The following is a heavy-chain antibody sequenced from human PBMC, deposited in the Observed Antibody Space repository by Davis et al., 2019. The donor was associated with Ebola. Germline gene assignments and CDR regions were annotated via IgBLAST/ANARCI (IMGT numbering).Heavy chain of an antibody. J-gene: IGHJ6*02. CDR1: GGSISSSSYY. D-gene: IGHD3-3*01. CDR2: IYYSGST. Sequence: SETLSLTCTVSGGSISSSSYYWGWIRQPPGKGLEWIGSIYYSGSTYYNPSLKSRVTISVDTSKNQFSLKLSSVTAADTAVYYCARSKYYDFWSGPPYGMDVWGQGTTVTVSS. CDR3: ARSKYYDFWSGPPYGMDV. V-gene: IGHV4-39*07.